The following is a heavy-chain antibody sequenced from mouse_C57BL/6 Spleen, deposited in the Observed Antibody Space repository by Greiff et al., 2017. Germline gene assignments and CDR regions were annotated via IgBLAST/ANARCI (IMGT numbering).Heavy chain of an antibody. CDR1: GYTFTEYT. V-gene: IGHV1-62-2*01. CDR2: FYPGSGSI. D-gene: IGHD2-4*01. CDR3: ARHEDERSYDYDGHHFDY. J-gene: IGHJ2*01. Sequence: QVQLKASGAELVKPGASVKLSCKSSGYTFTEYTIHWVQQRSGQGLEWIGWFYPGSGSIKYNEKFKDKATLTADKSSSTVYMELSRLTSEDSAVYFCARHEDERSYDYDGHHFDYWGQGTTLTVSS.